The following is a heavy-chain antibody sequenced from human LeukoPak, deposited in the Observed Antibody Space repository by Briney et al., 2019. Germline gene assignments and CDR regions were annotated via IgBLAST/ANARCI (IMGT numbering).Heavy chain of an antibody. J-gene: IGHJ4*02. V-gene: IGHV4-34*01. D-gene: IGHD3-3*01. CDR1: GGSFSGYY. CDR2: INHSGST. Sequence: SETLSLTCAVYGGSFSGYYWSWIRQPPGKGLEWIGEINHSGSTNYNPSLKSRVTISVDTSKNQFSLKLSSVTAADTAVYYCARGRYCDFWSGYYSFDYWGQGTLVTVSS. CDR3: ARGRYCDFWSGYYSFDY.